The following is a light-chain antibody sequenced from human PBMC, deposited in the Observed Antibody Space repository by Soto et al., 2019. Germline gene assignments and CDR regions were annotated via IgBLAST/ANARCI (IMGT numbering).Light chain of an antibody. CDR3: QQYGGSVPIT. CDR2: GAP. J-gene: IGKJ5*01. V-gene: IGKV3-20*01. Sequence: EIVLTQSPGTLSLSPGERATLSCRASQSVSSAYLAWYQQKPGQAPRLLISGAPSRATGIPDRFSGSGSRPDFSLTIGGLEPEDFAVYYCQQYGGSVPITFGQGTRLDIK. CDR1: QSVSSAY.